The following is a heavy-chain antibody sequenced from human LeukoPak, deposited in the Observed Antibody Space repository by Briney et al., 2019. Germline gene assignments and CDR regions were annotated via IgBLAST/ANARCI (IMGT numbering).Heavy chain of an antibody. CDR1: SGSLRGYY. CDR2: IYYSGTT. CDR3: ARAYYGSGSYYSLDY. D-gene: IGHD3-10*01. J-gene: IGHJ4*02. Sequence: SETLSLTCAVYSGSLRGYYWSWVRQPPGKGLEWIGYIYYSGTTNYNPSLRSRATISVDTSKNQFSLKLSSVTAADTAVYYCARAYYGSGSYYSLDYWGQGTLVTVSS. V-gene: IGHV4-59*01.